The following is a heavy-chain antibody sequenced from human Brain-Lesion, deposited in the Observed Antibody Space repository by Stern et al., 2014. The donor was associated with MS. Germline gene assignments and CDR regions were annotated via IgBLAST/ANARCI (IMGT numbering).Heavy chain of an antibody. CDR1: GYTLTELS. D-gene: IGHD1-26*01. J-gene: IGHJ4*02. Sequence: QMQLVQSGAEVKKPGASVKVSCKVSGYTLTELSIHWVRQAPRKGLEWMGGFDPEDGETIYAQKFQGIVTMPADASTDTAYMELSSLRSEDTAVYYCATLSPGAGGNYYRHFDYWGQGTLVTVSS. CDR2: FDPEDGET. V-gene: IGHV1-24*01. CDR3: ATLSPGAGGNYYRHFDY.